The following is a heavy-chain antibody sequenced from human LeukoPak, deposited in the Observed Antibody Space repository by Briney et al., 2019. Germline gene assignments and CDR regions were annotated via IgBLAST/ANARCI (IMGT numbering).Heavy chain of an antibody. CDR2: INPNSGGT. CDR1: GYTFTGYY. V-gene: IGHV1-2*02. D-gene: IGHD6-13*01. Sequence: ASVKVSCKASGYTFTGYYMHWVRQAPGQGLAWMGWINPNSGGTNYAQKFQGRVTMTRDTSISTAYMELSGLRSDDTAVYYCAREDIAAAVNFDYWGQGTLVTASS. J-gene: IGHJ4*02. CDR3: AREDIAAAVNFDY.